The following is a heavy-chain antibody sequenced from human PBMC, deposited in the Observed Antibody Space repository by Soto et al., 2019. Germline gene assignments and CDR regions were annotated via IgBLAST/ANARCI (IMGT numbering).Heavy chain of an antibody. J-gene: IGHJ3*02. CDR3: AKGRLVSGAFDI. D-gene: IGHD3-10*01. V-gene: IGHV3-30*18. Sequence: GGSLRLSCAASGFTFSSYGMHWVRQAPGKGLEWVVVISYDGSNKYYADSVKGRFTISRDNSKNTLYLQMNSLRAEDTAVYYCAKGRLVSGAFDIWGQGTMVTVSS. CDR2: ISYDGSNK. CDR1: GFTFSSYG.